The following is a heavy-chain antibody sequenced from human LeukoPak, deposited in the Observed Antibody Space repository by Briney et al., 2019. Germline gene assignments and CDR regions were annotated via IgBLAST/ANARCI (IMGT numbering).Heavy chain of an antibody. D-gene: IGHD2-15*01. J-gene: IGHJ4*02. CDR3: ARVACSGGSCYPDY. V-gene: IGHV4-59*01. Sequence: SETLSLTCTVSGASISTSYWYWIRQPPGKGLEWIGYIHYSGDINYNPSLTGRVTISAYTSKNQLSLKLSSVTAADTAVYYCARVACSGGSCYPDYWGQGTLVTVSS. CDR1: GASISTSY. CDR2: IHYSGDI.